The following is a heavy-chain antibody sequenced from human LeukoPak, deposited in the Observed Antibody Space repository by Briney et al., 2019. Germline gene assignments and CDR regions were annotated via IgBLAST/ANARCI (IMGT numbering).Heavy chain of an antibody. D-gene: IGHD6-13*01. CDR2: IYHSGST. CDR1: GYSISSGYY. Sequence: ASETLSLTCTVSGYSISSGYYWGWIRQPPGKGLEWIGSIYHSGSTNYNPSLKSRVTISVDTSKNQFSLKLSSVTAADTAVYYCATSSQTLGSINWFDPWGQGTLVTVSS. V-gene: IGHV4-38-2*02. J-gene: IGHJ5*02. CDR3: ATSSQTLGSINWFDP.